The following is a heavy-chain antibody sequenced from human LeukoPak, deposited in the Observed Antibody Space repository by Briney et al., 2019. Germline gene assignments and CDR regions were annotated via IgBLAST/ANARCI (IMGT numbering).Heavy chain of an antibody. CDR3: ARDSITMVRGVIASYYYYGMDV. CDR1: GFTFSSYW. V-gene: IGHV3-74*01. Sequence: PGGSLRLSCAASGFTFSSYWMHWVRQAPGKGLVWVSRINSDGRSTSYADSVKGRFTISRDNAKNTLYLQMNSLRAEDTAVYYCARDSITMVRGVIASYYYYGMDVWGQGTTVTVSS. D-gene: IGHD3-10*01. J-gene: IGHJ6*02. CDR2: INSDGRST.